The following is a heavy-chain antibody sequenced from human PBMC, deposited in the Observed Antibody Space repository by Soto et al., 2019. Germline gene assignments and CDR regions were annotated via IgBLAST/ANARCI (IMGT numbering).Heavy chain of an antibody. J-gene: IGHJ5*02. Sequence: QVQLVESGGGVVQPGRSLRLSCAASGFTFSSYAMHWVRQAPGKGLEWVAVISYDGSNKYYADSVKGRFTISRDNSKNTLYLQMNSLRAEDTAVYYCASWGSHNWFDPWGQGTLVTVSS. D-gene: IGHD3-16*01. CDR3: ASWGSHNWFDP. CDR1: GFTFSSYA. V-gene: IGHV3-30-3*01. CDR2: ISYDGSNK.